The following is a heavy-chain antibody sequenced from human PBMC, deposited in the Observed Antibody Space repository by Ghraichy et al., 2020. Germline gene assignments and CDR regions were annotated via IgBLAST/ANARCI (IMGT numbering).Heavy chain of an antibody. CDR1: GGSISSSSYY. CDR3: AIATYYYDSSGYYSHPFDY. Sequence: SETLSLTCTVSGGSISSSSYYWGWIRQPPGKGLEWIGSIYYSGSTYYNPSLKSRVTISVDTSKNQFSLKLSSVTAADTAVYYCAIATYYYDSSGYYSHPFDYWGQGTLVTVSS. V-gene: IGHV4-39*01. J-gene: IGHJ4*02. CDR2: IYYSGST. D-gene: IGHD3-22*01.